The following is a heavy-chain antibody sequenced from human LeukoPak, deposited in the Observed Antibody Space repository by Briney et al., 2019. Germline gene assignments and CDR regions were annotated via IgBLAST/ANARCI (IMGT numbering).Heavy chain of an antibody. V-gene: IGHV3-23*01. D-gene: IGHD6-13*01. CDR3: AKNRIAAAHYWYFDL. CDR2: ISGSGGST. J-gene: IGHJ2*01. Sequence: PGGSLRLSCAASGFTFSSYAMSWVRQAPGKGLEWVSAISGSGGSTYYADSVKGRFTISRDNSRNTLYLQMNSLRAEDTAVYYCAKNRIAAAHYWYFDLWGRGTLVTVSS. CDR1: GFTFSSYA.